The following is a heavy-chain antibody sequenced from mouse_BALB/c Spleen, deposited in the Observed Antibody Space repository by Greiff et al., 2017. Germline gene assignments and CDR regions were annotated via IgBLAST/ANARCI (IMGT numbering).Heavy chain of an antibody. D-gene: IGHD1-2*01. CDR1: GFTFSSYA. V-gene: IGHV5-6-5*01. CDR3: ARAINYYAMDY. J-gene: IGHJ4*01. CDR2: ISSGGST. Sequence: EVKLMESGGGLVKPGGSLKLSCAASGFTFSSYAMSWVRQTPEKRLEWVASISSGGSTYYPDSVKGRFTISRDNARNILYLQMSSLRSEDTAMYYCARAINYYAMDYWGQGTSVTVSS.